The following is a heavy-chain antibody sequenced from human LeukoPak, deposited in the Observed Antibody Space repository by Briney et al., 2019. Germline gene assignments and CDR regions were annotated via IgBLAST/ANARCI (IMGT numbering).Heavy chain of an antibody. CDR2: ISTYNGNT. J-gene: IGHJ4*02. D-gene: IGHD3-9*01. V-gene: IGHV1-18*04. CDR1: GYTFTSYG. Sequence: ASVKVSCKASGYTFTSYGFSWVRQAPGHGLEWMGWISTYNGNTNYAHKLQGRVTMTTDTSTSTAYMELRSLRSDDTAVYYCARVAGLRYFDWVDYWGQGTPVTVSS. CDR3: ARVAGLRYFDWVDY.